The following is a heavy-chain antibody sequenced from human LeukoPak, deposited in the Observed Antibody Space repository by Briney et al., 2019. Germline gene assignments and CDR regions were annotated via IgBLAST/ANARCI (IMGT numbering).Heavy chain of an antibody. CDR3: AKDEGDYGPGAFDI. Sequence: GGSLRLSCAASGFTFSSYGMHWVRQAPGKGLEWVAVISYDGSNKYYADSVKGRFTISRDNSKNTLYLQMNSLRAEDTAVYYCAKDEGDYGPGAFDIWGQGTVVTVSS. D-gene: IGHD4-17*01. V-gene: IGHV3-30*18. CDR2: ISYDGSNK. J-gene: IGHJ3*02. CDR1: GFTFSSYG.